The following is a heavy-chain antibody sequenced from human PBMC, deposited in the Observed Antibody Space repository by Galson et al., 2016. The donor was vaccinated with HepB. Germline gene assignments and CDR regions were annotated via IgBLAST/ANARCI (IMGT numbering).Heavy chain of an antibody. CDR3: ARDRSVSGGSAVA. V-gene: IGHV1-69*13. CDR2: IIPMFGTA. D-gene: IGHD6-19*01. Sequence: SVKVSCKASGGMFSSYAISWVRQAPGQGLEWMGGIIPMFGTANYAQKFQGRVTITADESTSTAYMELSSLRSEDTAVYYCARDRSVSGGSAVAWGQGTLVTVSS. CDR1: GGMFSSYA. J-gene: IGHJ4*02.